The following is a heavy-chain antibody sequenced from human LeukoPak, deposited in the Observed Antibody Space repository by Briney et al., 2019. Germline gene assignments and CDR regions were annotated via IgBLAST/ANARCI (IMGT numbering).Heavy chain of an antibody. D-gene: IGHD3-22*01. J-gene: IGHJ4*02. CDR3: ARALYYYDSSGYLDEYYFDY. V-gene: IGHV4-4*07. CDR1: GGSISSYY. Sequence: PSETLSLTCTVSGGSISSYYWSWIRQPAGKGLEWIGRIYTSGSTNYNPSIKSRVTMSVDTSKNQFSLKLSSVTAADTAVYYCARALYYYDSSGYLDEYYFDYWGQGTLVTVSS. CDR2: IYTSGST.